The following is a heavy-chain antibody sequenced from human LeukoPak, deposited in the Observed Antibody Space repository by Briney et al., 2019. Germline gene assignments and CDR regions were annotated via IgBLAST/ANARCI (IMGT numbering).Heavy chain of an antibody. CDR2: ISSSSSYI. J-gene: IGHJ4*02. CDR1: GFTFRSYS. V-gene: IGHV3-21*01. D-gene: IGHD3-10*01. Sequence: GGSLRLSCATSGFTFRSYSMNWVRQAPGKGLEWVSSISSSSSYIYYADSVKGRFTISRDNAKNSLYLQMNSLRAEDTAVYYCARDANYGSGSYYMSLDYWGQGTLVTVSS. CDR3: ARDANYGSGSYYMSLDY.